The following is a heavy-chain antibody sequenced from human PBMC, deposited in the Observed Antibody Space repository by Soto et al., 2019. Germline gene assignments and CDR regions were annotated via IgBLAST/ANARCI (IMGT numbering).Heavy chain of an antibody. J-gene: IGHJ4*02. CDR2: ISIHSGKT. Sequence: VQLVQSGGEMKKPGASVKVSCKASGFPFSDSGIAWVRQAPGQGLEWMAWISIHSGKTTYAQALQDRVTLTTDTPTNTAYLELRGLRSDDTAVYYRARQKVLLLLPDFWGQGTLVTVSS. D-gene: IGHD3-22*01. CDR1: GFPFSDSG. CDR3: ARQKVLLLLPDF. V-gene: IGHV1-18*01.